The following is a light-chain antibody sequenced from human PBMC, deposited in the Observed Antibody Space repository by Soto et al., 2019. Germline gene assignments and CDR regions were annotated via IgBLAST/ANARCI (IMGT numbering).Light chain of an antibody. Sequence: EIVMTQSPVTLSVSPGGRATLSCRASQSVSSSYLAWYQQKPGQAPRLLIYGASSRATGIPDRFSGSGSGTDFTLTISRLEPEDFAVYYCQQYGSSITFGQGTRLEIK. J-gene: IGKJ5*01. V-gene: IGKV3-20*01. CDR3: QQYGSSIT. CDR1: QSVSSSY. CDR2: GAS.